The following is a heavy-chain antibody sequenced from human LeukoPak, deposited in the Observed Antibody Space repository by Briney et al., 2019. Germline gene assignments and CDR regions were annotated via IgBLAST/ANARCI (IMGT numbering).Heavy chain of an antibody. CDR2: IYSGGST. Sequence: EPGGSLRLSCAASGFTVSSNYMSWVRQAPGKGLEWVSVIYSGGSTYYADSVKGRFTISRDNSKNTLYLQMNSLRAEDTAVYYCARGARGKVQLSYFDYWGREPWSPSPQ. CDR1: GFTVSSNY. J-gene: IGHJ4*02. V-gene: IGHV3-53*01. CDR3: ARGARGKVQLSYFDY. D-gene: IGHD5-24*01.